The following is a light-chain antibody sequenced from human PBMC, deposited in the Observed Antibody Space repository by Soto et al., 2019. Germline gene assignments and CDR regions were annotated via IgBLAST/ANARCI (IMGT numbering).Light chain of an antibody. Sequence: EIVLTQSPGTLSLSPGERGTLSCRASQSVSSNYLAWYQQKPGQAPRLLIYSAFSRATGIPYRFSGSGSGTDFTLTISRLEPEDFAVYYCQYYGSSPWTFGQGTKVEIK. V-gene: IGKV3-20*01. CDR1: QSVSSNY. J-gene: IGKJ1*01. CDR2: SAF. CDR3: QYYGSSPWT.